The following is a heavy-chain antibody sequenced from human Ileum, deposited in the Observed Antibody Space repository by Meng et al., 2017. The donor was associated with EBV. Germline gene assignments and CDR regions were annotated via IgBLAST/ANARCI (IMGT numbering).Heavy chain of an antibody. CDR2: IWYDGSDE. CDR3: ARQVPHDL. CDR1: GFPFNSHG. V-gene: IGHV3-33*01. Sequence: LWETGGCVVQSGRFLRLSCTGSGFPFNSHGMHWVRQAPGRGLEWVGLIWYDGSDEFYSDSVKGRFTISRDNSKNTVYLQMESLRVEDTAVYYCARQVPHDLWGQGTLVTVSS. J-gene: IGHJ5*02. D-gene: IGHD4/OR15-4a*01.